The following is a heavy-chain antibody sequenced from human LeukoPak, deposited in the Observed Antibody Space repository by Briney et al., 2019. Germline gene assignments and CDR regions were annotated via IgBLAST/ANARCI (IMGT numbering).Heavy chain of an antibody. J-gene: IGHJ4*02. D-gene: IGHD3-22*01. Sequence: PSETLSLTCTVSGGSISSYYGSWLRQPPGKGLEWIGYIYYSGSTNYNPSLKSRVTISVDTSKNQFSLKLSSVTAADTAVYYCARSSGYYFFDYWGQGTLVTVSS. CDR2: IYYSGST. CDR3: ARSSGYYFFDY. V-gene: IGHV4-59*01. CDR1: GGSISSYY.